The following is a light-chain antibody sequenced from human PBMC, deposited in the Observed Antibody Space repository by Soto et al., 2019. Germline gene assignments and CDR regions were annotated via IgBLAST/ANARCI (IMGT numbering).Light chain of an antibody. Sequence: EIVLTQSPATLSLSPGERAALSCRASQSVSSYLAWYQQKPGQAPRLLIYDASKRATGIPARFSGSGSGTDFTLTLCRLEPEDFAVYFCQQRSNWPSTFGGGTKVEI. CDR3: QQRSNWPST. CDR1: QSVSSY. CDR2: DAS. J-gene: IGKJ4*01. V-gene: IGKV3-11*01.